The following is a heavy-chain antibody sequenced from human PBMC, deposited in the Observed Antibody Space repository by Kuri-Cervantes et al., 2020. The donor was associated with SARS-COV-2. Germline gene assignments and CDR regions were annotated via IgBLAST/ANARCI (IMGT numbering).Heavy chain of an antibody. D-gene: IGHD6-6*01. CDR2: INPNSGGT. J-gene: IGHJ5*02. CDR1: GYTFTGYY. V-gene: IGHV1-2*02. CDR3: ARGGRRYSSSQNKHNWFDP. Sequence: ASVNVSCKASGYTFTGYYMHWVRQAPGQGLEWMGWINPNSGGTNYAQKFQGRVTMTRDTSISTAYMELSRLRSDDTAVYYCARGGRRYSSSQNKHNWFDPWGQGTLVTVSS.